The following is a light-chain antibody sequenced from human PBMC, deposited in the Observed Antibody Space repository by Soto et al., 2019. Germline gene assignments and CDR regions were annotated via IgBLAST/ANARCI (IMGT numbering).Light chain of an antibody. Sequence: QSALTQPRSVSGSPGQSVTISCTGTSSDVGGYNYVSWYQQHPGKAPKLMIYDVSKRPSGVPDRFSGSKSGNTASLTISGLQAEDEADYYCCSYAGSYTFPLVFGGGTKVTVL. CDR3: CSYAGSYTFPLV. CDR2: DVS. J-gene: IGLJ2*01. CDR1: SSDVGGYNY. V-gene: IGLV2-11*01.